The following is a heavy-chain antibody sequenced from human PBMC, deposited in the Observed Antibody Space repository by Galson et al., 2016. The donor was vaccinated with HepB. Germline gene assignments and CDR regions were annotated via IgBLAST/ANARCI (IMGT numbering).Heavy chain of an antibody. CDR3: VREAEAACERCLER. V-gene: IGHV3-74*01. J-gene: IGHJ2*01. CDR1: EFTFSRYW. D-gene: IGHD6-19*01. Sequence: SLRLSCAASEFTFSRYWMLWVRQGPGTGPVWVARIDTDGSRTSYADFVKGRFTISRDNAKDTLYLQRNSLRAEDTAVYYCVREAEAACERCLERWGRGTLVTVSS. CDR2: IDTDGSRT.